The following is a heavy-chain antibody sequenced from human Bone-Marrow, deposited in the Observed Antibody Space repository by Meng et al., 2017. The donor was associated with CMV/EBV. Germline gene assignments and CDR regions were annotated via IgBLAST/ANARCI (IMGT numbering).Heavy chain of an antibody. D-gene: IGHD6-13*01. J-gene: IGHJ4*02. V-gene: IGHV3-21*01. Sequence: GESLKISCAASGFTFSSYSMNWVRQAPGKGLEWVSSISSSSSYIYYADSVKGRFTISRDNAKNSLYLQMNSLRAEDTAVYYCARGGVSSSSWYIYWGQGTRVTVSS. CDR3: ARGGVSSSSWYIY. CDR2: ISSSSSYI. CDR1: GFTFSSYS.